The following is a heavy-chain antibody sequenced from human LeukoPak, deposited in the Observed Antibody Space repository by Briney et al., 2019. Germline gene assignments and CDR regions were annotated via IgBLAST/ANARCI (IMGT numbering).Heavy chain of an antibody. D-gene: IGHD3/OR15-3a*01. V-gene: IGHV3-43*02. J-gene: IGHJ5*02. CDR1: GFTFDDYA. CDR2: ISGDGGST. CDR3: AEDIGGLGDNWFDP. Sequence: GGSLRLSCAASGFTFDDYAMHWVRQAPGKGLEWVSLISGDGGSTYYADSVKGRFTISRDNSKNSLYLQMNSLRTEDTALYYCAEDIGGLGDNWFDPWGQGTLVTVSS.